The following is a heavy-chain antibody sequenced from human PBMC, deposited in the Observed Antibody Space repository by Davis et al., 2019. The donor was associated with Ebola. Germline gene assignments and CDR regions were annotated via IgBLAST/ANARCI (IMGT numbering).Heavy chain of an antibody. CDR1: GFTFSSYA. V-gene: IGHV3-23*01. CDR2: ISGSGGST. J-gene: IGHJ5*02. CDR3: ARGGYCSGGSCHNWFDP. Sequence: PGGSLRLSCAASGFTFSSYAMSWVRQAPGKGLEWVSAISGSGGSTYYADSVKGRFTISRDNSKNTLYLQMNSLRAEDTAVYYCARGGYCSGGSCHNWFDPWGQGTLVTVSS. D-gene: IGHD2-15*01.